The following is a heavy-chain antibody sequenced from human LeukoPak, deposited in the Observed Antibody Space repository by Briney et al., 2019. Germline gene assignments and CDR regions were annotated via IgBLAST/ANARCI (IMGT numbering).Heavy chain of an antibody. CDR3: AKFSPMTASHHFDF. CDR2: ISPSSSYT. D-gene: IGHD2-21*02. V-gene: IGHV3-11*03. CDR1: GFTFSDYN. Sequence: GGSLRLSCSASGFTFSDYNMSWIRQAPGKGLEWVSYISPSSSYTDYADSVRGRFTISRDNAKNSLYLQMNSLRAEDTAVYSCAKFSPMTASHHFDFWGQGTLVTVSS. J-gene: IGHJ4*02.